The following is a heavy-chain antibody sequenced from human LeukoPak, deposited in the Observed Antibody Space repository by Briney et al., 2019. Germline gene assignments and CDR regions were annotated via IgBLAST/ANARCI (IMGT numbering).Heavy chain of an antibody. CDR3: ARELYYYDSSGYYNDY. Sequence: SETLSLTCTVSGFSISSYYWSWIRQPPAKGLNWVGYIYYSGSTNYNPSLKSRVTISVDTSKNQFPLKLSSVAAADTAVYYCARELYYYDSSGYYNDYWGQGTLVTVSS. D-gene: IGHD3-22*01. CDR1: GFSISSYY. J-gene: IGHJ4*02. V-gene: IGHV4-59*01. CDR2: IYYSGST.